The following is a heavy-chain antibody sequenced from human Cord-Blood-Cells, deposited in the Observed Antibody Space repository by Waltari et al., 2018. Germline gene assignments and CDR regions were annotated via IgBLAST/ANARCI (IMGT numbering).Heavy chain of an antibody. J-gene: IGHJ4*02. D-gene: IGHD3-10*01. CDR1: GFTLRRYA. CDR2: ISYDGSNK. CDR3: ARKSTGY. V-gene: IGHV3-30-3*01. Sequence: QVQLVESGGGVVQPGRSLRLSCAASGFTLRRYAMHWARQAPGKGLEWVAVISYDGSNKYYADSVKGRFTISRDNSKNTLYLQMNSLRAEDTAVYYCARKSTGYWGQGTLVTVSS.